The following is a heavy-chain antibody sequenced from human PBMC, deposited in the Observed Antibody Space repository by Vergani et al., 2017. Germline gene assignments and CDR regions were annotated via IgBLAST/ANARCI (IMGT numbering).Heavy chain of an antibody. D-gene: IGHD3-10*01. CDR1: GGSFSGYY. V-gene: IGHV4-34*11. J-gene: IGHJ6*02. CDR2: IYYSGST. Sequence: QVQLQQWGAGLLKPSETLSLTCAVYGGSFSGYYWSWIRQPPGKGLEWIGYIYYSGSTNSNPSLKSRVTISVDTSKNQFSLKLSSVTAADTAVYYCARGGPQYYYYGMDVWGQGTTVTVSS. CDR3: ARGGPQYYYYGMDV.